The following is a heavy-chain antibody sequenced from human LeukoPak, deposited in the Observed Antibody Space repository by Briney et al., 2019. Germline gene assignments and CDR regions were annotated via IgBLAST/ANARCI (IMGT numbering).Heavy chain of an antibody. J-gene: IGHJ3*02. CDR2: IIPIFGTA. CDR1: GGTFSSYA. CDR3: ARDYSIAVAADAAIDAFDI. Sequence: EASVKVSCKASGGTFSSYAISWVRQAPGQGLEWMGGIIPIFGTADYAQKFQGRVTITADKSTSTAYMEPSSLRSEDTAVYYCARDYSIAVAADAAIDAFDIWGQGTMVTVSS. V-gene: IGHV1-69*06. D-gene: IGHD6-19*01.